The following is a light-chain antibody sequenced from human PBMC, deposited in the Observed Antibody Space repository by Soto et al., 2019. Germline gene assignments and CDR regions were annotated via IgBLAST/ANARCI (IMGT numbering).Light chain of an antibody. Sequence: TQSPGTLSLSPGERATISCRASQSISSYLNWYQQKPGKVPKLLIYAASSLQSGVPSRFSGSGSGTDFTLTISSLQPEDFATYYCQQSYSTPRTFGQGTKVEIK. V-gene: IGKV1-39*01. J-gene: IGKJ1*01. CDR2: AAS. CDR3: QQSYSTPRT. CDR1: QSISSY.